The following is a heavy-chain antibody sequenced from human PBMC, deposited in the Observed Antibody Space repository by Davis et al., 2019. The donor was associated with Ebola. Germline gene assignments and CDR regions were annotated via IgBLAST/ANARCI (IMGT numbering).Heavy chain of an antibody. V-gene: IGHV3-30-3*01. J-gene: IGHJ4*02. CDR1: GFTSSTYA. Sequence: PGGSLRLSCAASGFTSSTYAMHWVRQAPGKGLEWVAVISYDGSNKYYADSVKGRFTISRDNSKNTLYLQMNSLRAEDTAVYYCAREQVLAADGFDYWGQGTLVTVSS. D-gene: IGHD2/OR15-2a*01. CDR3: AREQVLAADGFDY. CDR2: ISYDGSNK.